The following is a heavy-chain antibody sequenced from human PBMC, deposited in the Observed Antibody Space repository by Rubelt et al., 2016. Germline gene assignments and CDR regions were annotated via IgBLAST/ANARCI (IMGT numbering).Heavy chain of an antibody. V-gene: IGHV3-48*04. D-gene: IGHD5-24*01. CDR1: GFTFSNYA. Sequence: GGSLRLSCAASGFTFSNYAMHWVRQAPGKGLEWVSYINSGASSIYYADSVTGRFTISRDNATNSLYLQMNNLRAEDTAVYYCARGSRDGYTQDAFDIWGQGTMVTVSS. CDR2: INSGASSI. J-gene: IGHJ3*02. CDR3: ARGSRDGYTQDAFDI.